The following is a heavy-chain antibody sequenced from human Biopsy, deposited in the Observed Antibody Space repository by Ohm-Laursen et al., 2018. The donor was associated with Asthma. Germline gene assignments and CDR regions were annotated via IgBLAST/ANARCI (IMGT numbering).Heavy chain of an antibody. CDR3: ARDVMEWHLPAFDF. CDR2: GGSYYDGGLK. CDR1: GFTFRSYA. V-gene: IGHV3-30-3*01. D-gene: IGHD3-3*01. J-gene: IGHJ4*02. Sequence: SLRLSRTASGFTFRSYAMHWVRQAPGKGLEWVAVGGSYYDGGLKYYADSVNGRFTVSRDDSKNTLYLQMNSLRPDDTAVYYCARDVMEWHLPAFDFWGQGTLVTVSS.